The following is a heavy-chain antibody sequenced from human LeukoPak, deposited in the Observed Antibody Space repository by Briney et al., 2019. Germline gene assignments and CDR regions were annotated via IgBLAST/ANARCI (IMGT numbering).Heavy chain of an antibody. CDR2: IYHSGST. Sequence: SETLSLTCTVSGGSISSGYYWGWIRQPPGKGLEWIGSIYHSGSTYYNPSLKSRVTISVDTSKNQFSLKLSSVTAADTAVYYCARDETYYYDSSGYSSFDYWGQGTLVTVSS. CDR3: ARDETYYYDSSGYSSFDY. CDR1: GGSISSGYY. D-gene: IGHD3-22*01. J-gene: IGHJ4*02. V-gene: IGHV4-38-2*02.